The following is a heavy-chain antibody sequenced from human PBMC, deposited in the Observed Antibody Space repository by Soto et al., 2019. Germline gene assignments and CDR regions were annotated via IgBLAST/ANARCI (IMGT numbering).Heavy chain of an antibody. D-gene: IGHD3-22*01. CDR2: ISPKSGSI. J-gene: IGHJ6*02. CDR1: GYTFTRNG. V-gene: IGHV1-18*01. CDR3: VKDRDSNSWPSRDV. Sequence: ASVKVSCKTSGYTFTRNGISWVRQAPGQGLEWMGWISPKSGSIKYAQKFQGRVIMTTDTSTSTAYVELRSLRSDDTAVYYCVKDRDSNSWPSRDVWGPGTTATVSS.